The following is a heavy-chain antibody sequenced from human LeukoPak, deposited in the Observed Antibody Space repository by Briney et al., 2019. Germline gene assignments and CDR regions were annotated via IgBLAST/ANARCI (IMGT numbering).Heavy chain of an antibody. CDR2: IYYSGST. D-gene: IGHD2-2*01. V-gene: IGHV4-59*01. J-gene: IGHJ5*02. CDR1: GDSINYYY. CDR3: AREGYCSSTSCGTWFDP. Sequence: SETLSLTCTDSGDSINYYYWSWILQPPGKGLEWLGYIYYSGSTNYNPSLKSRVTISVDTSKNQFSLKLSSVTAADTAVYYCAREGYCSSTSCGTWFDPWGQGTLVTVSS.